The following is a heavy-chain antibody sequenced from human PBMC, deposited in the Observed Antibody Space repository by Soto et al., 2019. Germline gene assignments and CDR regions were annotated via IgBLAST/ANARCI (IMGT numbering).Heavy chain of an antibody. V-gene: IGHV3-30-3*01. Sequence: QVQLVESGGGVVQPGRSLRLSCAASGFTFSSYAMHWVRQAPGKGLEWVAVISYDGSNKYYADSVKGRFTISRDNSKNTLYLQMNSLRAEDTAVCYCAREGTYDFWSGTKSGLAEYFQHWGQGTLVTVSS. D-gene: IGHD3-3*01. CDR3: AREGTYDFWSGTKSGLAEYFQH. J-gene: IGHJ1*01. CDR1: GFTFSSYA. CDR2: ISYDGSNK.